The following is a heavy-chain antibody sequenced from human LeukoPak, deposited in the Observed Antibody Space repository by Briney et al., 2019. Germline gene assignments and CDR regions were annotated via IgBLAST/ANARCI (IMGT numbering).Heavy chain of an antibody. Sequence: GGSLRLSCAASGFALSHYSMMWVRQAPGKGLVGVSYITPCSTTIYYADCVKGRFTISRDNGKNSLYLQMNSPRDEDTAVYFCARDMRGSCSGGTCYTGIFDYWGQGTLVTVSS. V-gene: IGHV3-48*02. CDR2: ITPCSTTI. CDR3: ARDMRGSCSGGTCYTGIFDY. D-gene: IGHD2-15*01. CDR1: GFALSHYS. J-gene: IGHJ4*02.